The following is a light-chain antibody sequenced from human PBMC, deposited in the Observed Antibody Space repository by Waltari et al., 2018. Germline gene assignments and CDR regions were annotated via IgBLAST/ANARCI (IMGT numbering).Light chain of an antibody. J-gene: IGKJ4*01. Sequence: EVVMTQSPLSLPVTLGQPASISCKSSQSLVHSDGNTYMAWFHQRPGQSPRRLIYKVSNRKSRVPDSISASGSGTDFTLKISRVEAEDVGVYYCMQGTHWPLTFGGGTKVEIK. CDR3: MQGTHWPLT. CDR1: QSLVHSDGNTY. CDR2: KVS. V-gene: IGKV2-30*02.